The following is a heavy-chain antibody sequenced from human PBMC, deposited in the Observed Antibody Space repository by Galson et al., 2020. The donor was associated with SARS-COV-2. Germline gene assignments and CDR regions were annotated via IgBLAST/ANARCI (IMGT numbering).Heavy chain of an antibody. CDR1: GGSFSDYY. J-gene: IGHJ4*02. D-gene: IGHD3-22*01. Sequence: SQASETLSLTCAVYGGSFSDYYWSWIRQSPGRGLEWIGEITHSGSTSYNPSLKSRVTISVDTSKNQFSLKMRSVTAADTAVYSCARGTRDITMIVVVMTAVSCHFDLWGQGSLVTVSS. V-gene: IGHV4-34*01. CDR3: ARGTRDITMIVVVMTAVSCHFDL. CDR2: ITHSGST.